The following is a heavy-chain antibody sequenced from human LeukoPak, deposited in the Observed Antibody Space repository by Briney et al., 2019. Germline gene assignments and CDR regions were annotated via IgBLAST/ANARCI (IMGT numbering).Heavy chain of an antibody. Sequence: GESLKISCKGSGYSFTSYWIGWVRQMPGKGLEWMGIIYPGDSDTRYSPSFQGQVTISADKSISTAYLQWSSLKASDTAMYHCAMSGAVWQWLEGAYFDYWGQGTLVTVSS. CDR1: GYSFTSYW. J-gene: IGHJ4*02. D-gene: IGHD6-19*01. V-gene: IGHV5-51*01. CDR2: IYPGDSDT. CDR3: AMSGAVWQWLEGAYFDY.